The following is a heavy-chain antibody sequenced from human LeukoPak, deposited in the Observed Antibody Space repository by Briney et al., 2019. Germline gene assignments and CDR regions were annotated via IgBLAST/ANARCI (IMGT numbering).Heavy chain of an antibody. CDR2: ISGSGGST. Sequence: GGSLRLSCAASGFTFSSYAMSWVRQAPGKGLEWVSAISGSGGSTYYADSVKGRLTISRDNSKNTLYLQMNSLRAEDTAVYYCAKDLKQQLVPYVLDYFDYWGQGTLVTVSS. J-gene: IGHJ4*02. V-gene: IGHV3-23*01. CDR1: GFTFSSYA. CDR3: AKDLKQQLVPYVLDYFDY. D-gene: IGHD6-13*01.